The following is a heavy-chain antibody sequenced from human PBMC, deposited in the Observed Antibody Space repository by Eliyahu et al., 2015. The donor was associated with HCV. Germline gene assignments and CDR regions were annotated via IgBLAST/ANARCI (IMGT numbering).Heavy chain of an antibody. D-gene: IGHD6-19*01. V-gene: IGHV3-30-3*01. CDR1: GFTFSSXA. Sequence: QVQLVESGGGVVQPGRSLRLSCAASGFTFSSXAMRGLRQAPGKGLGWVAVISYDGSNKYYADSVKGRFTISRDNSKNTLYLQMNSLRAEDTAVYYCVRDASSSGWYYWLSYYFDYWGQGTLVTVSS. CDR3: VRDASSSGWYYWLSYYFDY. CDR2: ISYDGSNK. J-gene: IGHJ4*02.